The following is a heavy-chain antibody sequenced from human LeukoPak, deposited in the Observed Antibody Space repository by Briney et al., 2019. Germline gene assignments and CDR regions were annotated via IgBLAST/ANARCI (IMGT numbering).Heavy chain of an antibody. CDR2: IYHSGST. CDR3: ARVGYYGSSWFDP. Sequence: PSETLSLTCAVSGGSISSGGYSWSWIRQPPGKGLEWIGYIYHSGSTYYNPSLKSRVTISVDRSKNQFSLKLSSVTAADTAVYYCARVGYYGSSWFDPWGQGTLVTVSS. J-gene: IGHJ5*02. CDR1: GGSISSGGYS. D-gene: IGHD3-10*01. V-gene: IGHV4-30-2*01.